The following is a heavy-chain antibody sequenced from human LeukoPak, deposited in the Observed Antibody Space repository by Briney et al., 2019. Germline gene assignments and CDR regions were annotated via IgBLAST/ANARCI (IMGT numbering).Heavy chain of an antibody. V-gene: IGHV3-66*01. Sequence: GGSLRLSCEASGFTVSNNYMSWVRQAPGKGLEWVSVIYSGGSTYYADSVKGRFTISRDNSKNTLYLQMNSLRAGDTAVYYCARGGSDWSYFDYWGQGTLVTVSS. CDR2: IYSGGST. D-gene: IGHD6-19*01. J-gene: IGHJ4*02. CDR1: GFTVSNNY. CDR3: ARGGSDWSYFDY.